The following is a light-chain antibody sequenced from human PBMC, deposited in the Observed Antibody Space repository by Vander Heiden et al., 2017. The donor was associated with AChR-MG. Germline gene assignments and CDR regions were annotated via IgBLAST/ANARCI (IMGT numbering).Light chain of an antibody. CDR1: PSIRNF. Sequence: IRMSQSPSSFPASTGARVPISSRASPSIRNFLAWYQQKPGKAPDLLIYGASTLQSGVPARFSGSGSGTNFTLTISNLQSGDFATYYFLQYYSYPQAFGGGTRLEI. V-gene: IGKV1-8*01. J-gene: IGKJ4*01. CDR3: LQYYSYPQA. CDR2: GAS.